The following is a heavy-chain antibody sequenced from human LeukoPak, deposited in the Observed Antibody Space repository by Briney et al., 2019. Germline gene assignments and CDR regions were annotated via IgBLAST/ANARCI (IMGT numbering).Heavy chain of an antibody. V-gene: IGHV5-51*01. CDR3: ARLGYCSSTSCLYYFDY. J-gene: IGHJ4*02. D-gene: IGHD2-2*01. CDR1: GYSFSTYW. CDR2: IYPGDSHT. Sequence: GESLKISCRGSGYSFSTYWIGWVRQMPGKGLEWMGFIYPGDSHTTDSPSFQGQVTMSVDKSISTAFLRWNSLKASDTAVYYCARLGYCSSTSCLYYFDYWGQGTLVTVSS.